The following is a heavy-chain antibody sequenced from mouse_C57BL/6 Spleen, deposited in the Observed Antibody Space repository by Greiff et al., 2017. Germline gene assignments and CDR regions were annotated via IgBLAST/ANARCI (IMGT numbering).Heavy chain of an antibody. J-gene: IGHJ4*01. D-gene: IGHD2-5*01. Sequence: QVQLQQPGAELVKPGASVKLSCKASGYTFTSYWMQWVKQRPGQGLEWIGEIDPSDSYTNYNQKFKGKATLTVDSSSSTAYMHLRSLTSDDSAVYYGARSDYSNPFYAMDYWGQGTSVTVSS. V-gene: IGHV1-50*01. CDR1: GYTFTSYW. CDR3: ARSDYSNPFYAMDY. CDR2: IDPSDSYT.